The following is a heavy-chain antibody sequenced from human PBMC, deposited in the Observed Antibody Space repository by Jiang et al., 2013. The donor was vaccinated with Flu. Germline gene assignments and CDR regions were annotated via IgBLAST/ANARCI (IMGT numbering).Heavy chain of an antibody. CDR3: ARGGINMITFGGVIVPYFDY. D-gene: IGHD3-16*02. CDR2: IYYSGST. V-gene: IGHV4-31*02. J-gene: IGHJ4*02. Sequence: IGYIYYSGSTTATVPQSRVTISVDTSKNQFSLKLSSVTAADTAVYYCARGGINMITFGGVIVPYFDYWGQGTLVTVSS.